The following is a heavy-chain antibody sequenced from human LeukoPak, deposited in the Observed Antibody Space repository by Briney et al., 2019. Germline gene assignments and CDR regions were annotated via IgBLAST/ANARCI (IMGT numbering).Heavy chain of an antibody. CDR2: IYYSGST. Sequence: SETLSLTCTVSGGSISSSSYYWGWIRQPPVKGLEWIGSIYYSGSTYYNPSLKSRVTISVDTSKNQFSLKLSSVTAADTAVYYCARLGTVGALDYWGQGTLVTVSS. D-gene: IGHD1-26*01. CDR1: GGSISSSSYY. V-gene: IGHV4-39*01. CDR3: ARLGTVGALDY. J-gene: IGHJ4*02.